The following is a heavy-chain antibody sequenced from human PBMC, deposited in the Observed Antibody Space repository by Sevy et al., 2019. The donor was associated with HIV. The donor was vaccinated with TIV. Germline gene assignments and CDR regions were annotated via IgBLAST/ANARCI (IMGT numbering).Heavy chain of an antibody. CDR2: ISSSSSYI. Sequence: GGSLRLSCAASGFTFSSYSMNWVRQAPGKGLEWVSSISSSSSYIYYADSVKGRFTISRDNAKNSLYLQMNSLRAEDTAADYCARARRVVAATTDAFDIWGQGTMVTVSS. CDR1: GFTFSSYS. CDR3: ARARRVVAATTDAFDI. D-gene: IGHD2-15*01. V-gene: IGHV3-21*01. J-gene: IGHJ3*02.